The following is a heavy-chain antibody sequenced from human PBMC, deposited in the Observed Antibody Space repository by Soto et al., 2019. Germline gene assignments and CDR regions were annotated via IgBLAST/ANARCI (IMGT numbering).Heavy chain of an antibody. J-gene: IGHJ6*03. CDR3: TRPTYYYYMDV. Sequence: QVQLVESGGGLVKPGGSLRLSCAASGFNFSDYYMSWIRQAPGKGLEWVSYISSSGNTKYYAASVKGRFTVSRDNAKNSLDLQMSSLRDEDTAVYYCTRPTYYYYMDVWGKGTTVSVSS. CDR1: GFNFSDYY. V-gene: IGHV3-11*01. CDR2: ISSSGNTK.